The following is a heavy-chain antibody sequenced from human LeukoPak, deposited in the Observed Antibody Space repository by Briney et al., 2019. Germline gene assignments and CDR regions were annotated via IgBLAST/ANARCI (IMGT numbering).Heavy chain of an antibody. Sequence: GASVKVSCKASGYTFTGYGIGWVRQAPGQGLEWMGWISSLNGYTNYAQNFQGRVTMTTDTMTTDTSTNIAYMELRSLSSDDTAVYYCARGLMREYKSGWYMHHFDYGGQEPLATVS. CDR1: GYTFTGYG. CDR2: ISSLNGYT. D-gene: IGHD6-19*01. J-gene: IGHJ4*02. CDR3: ARGLMREYKSGWYMHHFDY. V-gene: IGHV1-18*01.